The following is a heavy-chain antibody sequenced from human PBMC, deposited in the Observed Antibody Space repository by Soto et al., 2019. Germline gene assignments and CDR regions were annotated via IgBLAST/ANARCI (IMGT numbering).Heavy chain of an antibody. CDR1: GFTFSSYS. Sequence: GGSLRLSCAASGFTFSSYSMNWVRQAPGKGLEWVSYISSSSSTIYYADSVKGRFTISRDNAKNSLYLQMNSLRDEDTAVYYCARITGNGQYYYYGMDVWGQGTTVTVSS. V-gene: IGHV3-48*02. J-gene: IGHJ6*02. CDR2: ISSSSSTI. D-gene: IGHD1-20*01. CDR3: ARITGNGQYYYYGMDV.